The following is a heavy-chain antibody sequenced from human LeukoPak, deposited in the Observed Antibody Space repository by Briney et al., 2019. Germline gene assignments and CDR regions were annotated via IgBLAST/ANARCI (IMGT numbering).Heavy chain of an antibody. CDR1: GGSISGYY. J-gene: IGHJ4*02. V-gene: IGHV4-4*07. Sequence: PPETLSLTCTVSGGSISGYYWSWIRQPAGKGLEWIGRIYTSGSTNYNPSLKSRVTMSVDTSKNQFSLKLSSVTAADTAVYYCARDYIPQGGWYASFDYWGQGTLVTVSS. CDR3: ARDYIPQGGWYASFDY. CDR2: IYTSGST. D-gene: IGHD6-19*01.